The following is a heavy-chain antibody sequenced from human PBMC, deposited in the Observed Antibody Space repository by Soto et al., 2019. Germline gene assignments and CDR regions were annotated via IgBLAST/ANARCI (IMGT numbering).Heavy chain of an antibody. CDR3: AVGGNYLSMDV. Sequence: QVQLLQSGAEVKKPGASVKVSCKASGYTFTSYYMHWVRLAPGQGLEWMGIINPDGGGTSYAQQFQGRVIMTRDTSTSTVYMEMSSLRSEDTAVYYCAVGGNYLSMDVWGQGTTVTVSS. CDR1: GYTFTSYY. V-gene: IGHV1-46*01. D-gene: IGHD4-4*01. J-gene: IGHJ6*02. CDR2: INPDGGGT.